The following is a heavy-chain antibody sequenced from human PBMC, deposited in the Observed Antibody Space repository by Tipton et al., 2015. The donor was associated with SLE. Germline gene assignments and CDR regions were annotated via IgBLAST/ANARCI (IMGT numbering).Heavy chain of an antibody. CDR1: GGSISSYY. Sequence: TLSLTCTVSGGSISSYYWSWIRQPPGKGLEWIGYIYYSGSTNYNPSLKSRVTISVDTSKNQFSLKLSSVTAADTAVYYCARVTNRGCRDDVCFGDWFDPWGQGTLVTVSS. V-gene: IGHV4-59*01. CDR2: IYYSGST. J-gene: IGHJ5*02. CDR3: ARVTNRGCRDDVCFGDWFDP. D-gene: IGHD1-14*01.